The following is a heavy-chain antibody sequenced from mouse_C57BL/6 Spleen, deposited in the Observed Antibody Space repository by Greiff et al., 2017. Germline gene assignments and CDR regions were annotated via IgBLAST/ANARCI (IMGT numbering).Heavy chain of an antibody. Sequence: VMLVESGPELVKPGASVKISCKASGYAFSSSWMNWVKQRPGKGLEWIGRIYPGDGDTNYNGKFKGKATLTADKSSSTAYMQLSSLTSEDSAVYFCARPYYDYDVGYAMECWGQGTSVTVSS. J-gene: IGHJ4*01. CDR3: ARPYYDYDVGYAMEC. D-gene: IGHD2-4*01. V-gene: IGHV1-82*01. CDR1: GYAFSSSW. CDR2: IYPGDGDT.